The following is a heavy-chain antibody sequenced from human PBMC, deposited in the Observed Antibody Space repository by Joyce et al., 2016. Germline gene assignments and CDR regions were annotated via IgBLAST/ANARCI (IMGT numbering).Heavy chain of an antibody. CDR3: ASANRYCSSTSCYTPGWFDP. J-gene: IGHJ5*02. Sequence: QVQLQESGPGLVNPSQTLSLTCTVSGGSITSAAYYWSWIRQQPGKGLEWIGYIYYRGSSNYNPSLKSRVTISVDRPKTQFSLKLSSVTAADTAVYYCASANRYCSSTSCYTPGWFDPWGQGTLVTVSS. CDR1: GGSITSAAYY. D-gene: IGHD2-2*02. V-gene: IGHV4-30-4*01. CDR2: IYYRGSS.